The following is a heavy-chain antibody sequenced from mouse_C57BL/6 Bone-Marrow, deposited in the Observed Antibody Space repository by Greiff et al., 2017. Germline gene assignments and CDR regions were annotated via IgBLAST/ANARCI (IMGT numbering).Heavy chain of an antibody. Sequence: VQLQQPGAELVMPGASVKLSCKASGYTFTSYWMHWVKQRPGQGLEWIGEIDPSDSYTNYNQKFKGKSTLTVDKSSSTAYMQLSSLTSEDSAVYYCARSNWAFDYWGQGTTPTVSA. CDR2: IDPSDSYT. CDR3: ARSNWAFDY. D-gene: IGHD4-1*01. V-gene: IGHV1-69*01. CDR1: GYTFTSYW. J-gene: IGHJ2*01.